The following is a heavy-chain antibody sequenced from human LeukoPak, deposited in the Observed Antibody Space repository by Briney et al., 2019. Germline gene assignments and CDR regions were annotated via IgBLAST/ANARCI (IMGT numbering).Heavy chain of an antibody. CDR3: ARAPQRSYQHNWFDP. D-gene: IGHD2-21*01. CDR1: GYSINNGYY. CDR2: IYHSGST. J-gene: IGHJ5*02. V-gene: IGHV4-38-2*02. Sequence: PSETLSLTCIISGYSINNGYYWGWIRQPPGRGLEWIGSIYHSGSTNYNPSLKSRVTISVDTSKNQFSLKLSSVTAADTAVYYCARAPQRSYQHNWFDPWGQGTLVTVSS.